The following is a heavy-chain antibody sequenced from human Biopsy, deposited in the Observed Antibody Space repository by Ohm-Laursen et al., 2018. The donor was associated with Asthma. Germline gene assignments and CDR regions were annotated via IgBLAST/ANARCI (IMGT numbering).Heavy chain of an antibody. Sequence: SLRLSCAASGFTFDAYAMHWVRQAPGKGLEWVSGISWSSGSIGYADSVKGRFTISRDNAKNSLYLQMNSLRAEDTALYYCAKGEWELLEANFDYWGQGTLVTVSS. D-gene: IGHD1-26*01. CDR1: GFTFDAYA. V-gene: IGHV3-9*01. J-gene: IGHJ4*02. CDR2: ISWSSGSI. CDR3: AKGEWELLEANFDY.